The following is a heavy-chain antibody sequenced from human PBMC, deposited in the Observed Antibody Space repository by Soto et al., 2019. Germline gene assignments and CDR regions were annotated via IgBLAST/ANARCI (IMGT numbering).Heavy chain of an antibody. CDR3: ASARGYCSGGSCSPSPFDY. J-gene: IGHJ4*02. D-gene: IGHD2-15*01. CDR2: ISSDGSNT. Sequence: QVQLVESGGGVVQPGRSLRLSCAASGFTFRSYAMHWVRQAPGKGLEWVAVISSDGSNTYYADSVKGRFTISRDNSNNTLYLQMIGLRAEDTAVYHCASARGYCSGGSCSPSPFDYWGQGTLVTVSS. CDR1: GFTFRSYA. V-gene: IGHV3-30-3*01.